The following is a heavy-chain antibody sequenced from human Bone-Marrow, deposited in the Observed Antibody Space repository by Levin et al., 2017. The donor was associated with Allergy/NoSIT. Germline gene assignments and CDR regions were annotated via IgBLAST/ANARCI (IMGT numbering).Heavy chain of an antibody. J-gene: IGHJ4*02. CDR3: ARGGKQRGPADFDY. V-gene: IGHV4-34*01. D-gene: IGHD6-25*01. Sequence: PSETLSLTCAVYGGSFSGYYWSWIRQPPGKGLEWIGEINHSGSTNYNPSLKSRVTISVDTSKNQFSLKLSSVTAADTAVYYCARGGKQRGPADFDYWGQGTLVTVSS. CDR1: GGSFSGYY. CDR2: INHSGST.